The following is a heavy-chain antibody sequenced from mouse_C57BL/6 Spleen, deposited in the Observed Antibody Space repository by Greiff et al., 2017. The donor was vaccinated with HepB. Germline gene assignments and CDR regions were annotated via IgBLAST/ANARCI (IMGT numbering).Heavy chain of an antibody. CDR3: AREGGIYYDYDGEFAY. V-gene: IGHV1-72*01. CDR1: GYTFTSYW. D-gene: IGHD2-4*01. Sequence: QVQLQQPGAELVKPGASVKLSCKASGYTFTSYWMHWVKQRPGRGLEWIGRIDPNSGGTKYNEKFKSKATLTVDKPSSTAYMQLSSLTSEDSAVYYGAREGGIYYDYDGEFAYWGQGTLVTVSA. CDR2: IDPNSGGT. J-gene: IGHJ3*01.